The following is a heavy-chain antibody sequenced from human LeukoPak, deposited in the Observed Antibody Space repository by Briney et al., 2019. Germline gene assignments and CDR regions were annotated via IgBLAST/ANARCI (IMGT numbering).Heavy chain of an antibody. CDR2: IYYSGST. CDR1: GGSISSYY. V-gene: IGHV4-59*01. CDR3: ARHYGSEYYYYGMDV. Sequence: SETLSLTCSVSGGSISSYYWSWIRQPPGKGLEWIGYIYYSGSTNYNPSLKSRVTISVDTSKNQFSLKLSSVTAADTAVYYCARHYGSEYYYYGMDVWGQGTTVTVSS. J-gene: IGHJ6*02. D-gene: IGHD3-10*01.